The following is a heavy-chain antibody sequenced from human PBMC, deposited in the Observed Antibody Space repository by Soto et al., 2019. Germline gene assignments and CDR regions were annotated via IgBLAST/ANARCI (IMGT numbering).Heavy chain of an antibody. J-gene: IGHJ4*02. V-gene: IGHV4-30-4*01. CDR1: GVSIGSGDYY. CDR3: ARVPPPYSFSYDD. D-gene: IGHD5-12*01. CDR2: IYISGTT. Sequence: QMQLQESGPGLVKPSQTLSLTCNVSGVSIGSGDYYWSWIRQPPGKGLEWIGYIYISGTTYYNPSLKSRLTISLDTSRNVFSLKLRSVTAADTAVYYCARVPPPYSFSYDDWGQGTLVTVSS.